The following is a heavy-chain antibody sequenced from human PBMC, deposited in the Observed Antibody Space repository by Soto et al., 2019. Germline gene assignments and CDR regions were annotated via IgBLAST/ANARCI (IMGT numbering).Heavy chain of an antibody. CDR2: IYYSGST. Sequence: PSETLSLTCPVSGGSISSGCYFWSWIRQHPGKGLEWIGFIYYSGSTYYNPSLKSRVTISVDTSKNQFSLKLSSVTAADTAVYYCAREGAAPYYYYGMDVWGQGTTVTVSS. CDR1: GGSISSGCYF. V-gene: IGHV4-31*03. CDR3: AREGAAPYYYYGMDV. D-gene: IGHD6-6*01. J-gene: IGHJ6*02.